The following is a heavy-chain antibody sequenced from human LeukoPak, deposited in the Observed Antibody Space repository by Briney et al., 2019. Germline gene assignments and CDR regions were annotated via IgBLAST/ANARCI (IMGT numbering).Heavy chain of an antibody. D-gene: IGHD2-21*02. V-gene: IGHV3-30*04. Sequence: GGSLRLSCAASGFTFSSYAMHWVRQAPGKGLEWVAVISYDGSNKYYADSVKGRFTISRDNSKNTLYLQMNSLRAEDTAVYYCAKDQELCLGGDCYPASLGMDVWGKGTTVTVSS. CDR1: GFTFSSYA. J-gene: IGHJ6*03. CDR2: ISYDGSNK. CDR3: AKDQELCLGGDCYPASLGMDV.